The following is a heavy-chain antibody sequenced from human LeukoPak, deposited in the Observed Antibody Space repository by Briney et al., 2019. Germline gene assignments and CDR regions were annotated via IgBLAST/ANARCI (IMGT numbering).Heavy chain of an antibody. Sequence: SETLSLTCTVAGGSISSYYWSWIRHPPGKGLEWLGYIYYSGSTNYNPFLKSLVTISVDTSKNQFSLKLRSVTAADTAVYYCARVTGYVIEDYFDYWGQGTLVTVSS. D-gene: IGHD3-22*01. CDR2: IYYSGST. J-gene: IGHJ4*02. CDR1: GGSISSYY. CDR3: ARVTGYVIEDYFDY. V-gene: IGHV4-59*01.